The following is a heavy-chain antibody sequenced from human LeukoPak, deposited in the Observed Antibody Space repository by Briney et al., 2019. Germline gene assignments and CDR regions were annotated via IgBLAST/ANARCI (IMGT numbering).Heavy chain of an antibody. V-gene: IGHV5-51*01. D-gene: IGHD3-3*01. CDR2: IYPGDSDT. CDR1: GYSFPRNW. Sequence: GESLKISSKGSGYSFPRNWIGWVRQMPGKGLEWMGIIYPGDSDTRYSPSFQGQVTISADKSISTAYLQWSSLKASDTAMYYCARLGDYYFDYWGQGTLVTVSS. J-gene: IGHJ4*02. CDR3: ARLGDYYFDY.